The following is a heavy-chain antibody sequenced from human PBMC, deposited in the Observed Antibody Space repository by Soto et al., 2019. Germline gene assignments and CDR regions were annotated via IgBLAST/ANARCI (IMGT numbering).Heavy chain of an antibody. J-gene: IGHJ6*02. Sequence: ASVKVSCKASGYTFTGYYMHWVRQAPGQGLEWMGWINPNSGGTNYAQKFQGRVTMTRDTSISTAYMELSRLRSDDTAVYYCARTKPLHDYDFLDAWGQGTTVTVSS. CDR2: INPNSGGT. V-gene: IGHV1-2*02. CDR3: ARTKPLHDYDFLDA. CDR1: GYTFTGYY. D-gene: IGHD3-3*01.